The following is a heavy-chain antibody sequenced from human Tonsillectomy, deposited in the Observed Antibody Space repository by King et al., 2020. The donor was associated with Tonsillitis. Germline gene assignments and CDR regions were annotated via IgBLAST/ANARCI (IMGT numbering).Heavy chain of an antibody. CDR1: GFTFSSYA. CDR3: ARVGDYGGNTDAFDI. V-gene: IGHV3-30-3*01. D-gene: IGHD4-23*01. Sequence: HVQLVESGGGVVQPGRSLRLSCAASGFTFSSYAMHWVRQAPGKGLEWVAVISYDGSNKYYADSVKGRFTISRDNSKNTLYLQMNSLRAEDTAVYYCARVGDYGGNTDAFDIWGEGTMVTVSS. J-gene: IGHJ3*02. CDR2: ISYDGSNK.